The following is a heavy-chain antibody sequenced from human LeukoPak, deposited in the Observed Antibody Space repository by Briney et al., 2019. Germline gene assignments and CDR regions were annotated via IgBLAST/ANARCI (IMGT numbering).Heavy chain of an antibody. CDR3: ARGPRRYCSSTSCTYYFDY. Sequence: PSETLSLTCAVYGGSFSGYYWSCIRQPPGKGLEWIGEINHSGSTNYNPSLKSRVTISVDTSKNQFSLKLSSVTAADTAVYYCARGPRRYCSSTSCTYYFDYWGQGTLVTVSS. CDR1: GGSFSGYY. J-gene: IGHJ4*02. V-gene: IGHV4-34*01. D-gene: IGHD2-2*01. CDR2: INHSGST.